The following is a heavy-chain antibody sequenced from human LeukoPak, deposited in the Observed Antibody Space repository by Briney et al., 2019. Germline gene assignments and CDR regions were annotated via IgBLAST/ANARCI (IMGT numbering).Heavy chain of an antibody. CDR1: GGXIDITNY. Sequence: SETLSLTCVVSGGXIDITNYWSWVRQAPGKGLEWIGEISHDGTRNYNPSLRSRVAMSLDRANNQFSLSLTSVTAADTAVYYCTRENRPFCPFAYWGQGVLVTVSS. V-gene: IGHV4-4*02. D-gene: IGHD2/OR15-2a*01. CDR2: ISHDGTR. CDR3: TRENRPFCPFAY. J-gene: IGHJ4*02.